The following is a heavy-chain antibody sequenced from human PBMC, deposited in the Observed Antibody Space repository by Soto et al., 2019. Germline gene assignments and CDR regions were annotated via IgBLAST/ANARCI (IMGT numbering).Heavy chain of an antibody. D-gene: IGHD2-2*02. J-gene: IGHJ6*02. CDR2: IYPGDSDT. CDR1: GYSFTSYW. V-gene: IGHV5-51*01. CDR3: ARSPNSRYCSSTSCYTRFYYGMDV. Sequence: GESLKISCKGSGYSFTSYWIGWVRQMPGKGLEWMGIIYPGDSDTRYSPSFQGQVIISADKSISTAYLQWSSLKASDTAMYYCARSPNSRYCSSTSCYTRFYYGMDVWGQGTTVTVSS.